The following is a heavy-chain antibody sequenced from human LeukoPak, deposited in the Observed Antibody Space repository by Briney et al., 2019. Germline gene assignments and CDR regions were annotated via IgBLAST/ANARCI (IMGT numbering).Heavy chain of an antibody. V-gene: IGHV4-59*08. CDR3: ARPLYGGNSLWYFDL. D-gene: IGHD4-23*01. CDR2: IYHSGST. J-gene: IGHJ2*01. CDR1: GLTFSTSA. Sequence: GSLRLSCSASGLTFSTSAMSWVRQAPGKGLEWIGYIYHSGSTNYNPALKSRVTIEVDRSKNQFSLKLNSVTAADTAVYYCARPLYGGNSLWYFDLWGRGTLVTVSS.